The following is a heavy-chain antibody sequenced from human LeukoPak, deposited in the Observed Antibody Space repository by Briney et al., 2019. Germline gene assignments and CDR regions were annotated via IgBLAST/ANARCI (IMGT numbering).Heavy chain of an antibody. D-gene: IGHD3-3*01. CDR3: ARVAYDFWSGYYPSYNWFDP. V-gene: IGHV4-59*01. Sequence: SETLSLTCTVSGGSISSYYWSWIRQPPGKGLEWIGHIYYSGSTNYNPSLKSRVTISVDTSKNQFSLKLSSVTAADTAVYYCARVAYDFWSGYYPSYNWFDPWGQGTLVTVSS. J-gene: IGHJ5*02. CDR2: IYYSGST. CDR1: GGSISSYY.